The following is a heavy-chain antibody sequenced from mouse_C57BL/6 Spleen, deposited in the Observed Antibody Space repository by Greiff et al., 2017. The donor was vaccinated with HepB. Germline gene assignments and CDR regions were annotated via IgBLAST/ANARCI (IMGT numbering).Heavy chain of an antibody. V-gene: IGHV5-17*01. J-gene: IGHJ3*01. CDR1: GFTFSDYG. CDR3: ARGLRPAWFAY. CDR2: ISSGSSTI. Sequence: EVKLMESGGGLVKPGGSLKLSCAASGFTFSDYGMHWVRQAPEKGLEWVAYISSGSSTIYYADTVKGRFTISRDNAKNTLFLQMTSLRPEDTAMYYCARGLRPAWFAYWGQGTLVTVSA. D-gene: IGHD2-4*01.